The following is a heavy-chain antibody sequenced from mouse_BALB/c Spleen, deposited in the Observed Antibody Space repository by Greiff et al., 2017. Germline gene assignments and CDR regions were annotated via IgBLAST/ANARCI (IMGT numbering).Heavy chain of an antibody. CDR3: ARGIWSVTGGFAY. CDR2: ISYSGST. CDR1: GYSITSDYA. J-gene: IGHJ3*01. V-gene: IGHV3-2*02. D-gene: IGHD4-1*01. Sequence: EVKLLESGPGLVKPSQSLSLTCTVTGYSITSDYAWNWIRQFPGNKLEWMGYISYSGSTSYNPSLKSRISITRDTSKNQFFLQLNSVTTEDTATYYCARGIWSVTGGFAYWGQGTLVTVSA.